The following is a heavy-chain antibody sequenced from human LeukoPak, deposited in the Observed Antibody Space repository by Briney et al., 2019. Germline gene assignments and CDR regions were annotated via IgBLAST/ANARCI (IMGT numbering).Heavy chain of an antibody. CDR2: INPNSGGT. D-gene: IGHD3-10*01. Sequence: ASVKVSCKASGYTFTAYNMHWVRQAPGQGLEWMGWINPNSGGTNYAQKFQGRVTMTRDTSISTAYMELSRLRSDDTAVYYCARVWYYGSGSFSQSPNLYYFDYWGQGTLVTVSS. CDR1: GYTFTAYN. V-gene: IGHV1-2*02. CDR3: ARVWYYGSGSFSQSPNLYYFDY. J-gene: IGHJ4*02.